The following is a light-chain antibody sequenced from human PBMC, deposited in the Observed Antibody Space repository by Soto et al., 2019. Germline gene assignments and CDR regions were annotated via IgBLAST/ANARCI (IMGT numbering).Light chain of an antibody. Sequence: QSALTQPASVSGSPGQSITISCTGTSSDVGGYHYVSWYQQLPGKAPKLMIYEVTKRPSGVSNRFSGSKSDNPASLTISGLQAEDEADYYCSAYTTRSAVFGTGTKLTVL. CDR3: SAYTTRSAV. CDR2: EVT. CDR1: SSDVGGYHY. J-gene: IGLJ6*01. V-gene: IGLV2-14*01.